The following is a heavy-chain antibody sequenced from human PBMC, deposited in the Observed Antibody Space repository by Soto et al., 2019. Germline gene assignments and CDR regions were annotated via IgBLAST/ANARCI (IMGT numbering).Heavy chain of an antibody. V-gene: IGHV4-39*01. CDR1: GGSVSRSNYY. CDR2: AYFSGDT. J-gene: IGHJ5*02. D-gene: IGHD2-15*01. CDR3: ARLGYCSGGSCNSGRARFDP. Sequence: SETLSLTCNVSGGSVSRSNYYWGWIRQPPGKGLEWLGSAYFSGDTYFNPSLKSRVTISVDTSKNQVSLKLSSVTAADTAVYYCARLGYCSGGSCNSGRARFDPWGQGTLVTISS.